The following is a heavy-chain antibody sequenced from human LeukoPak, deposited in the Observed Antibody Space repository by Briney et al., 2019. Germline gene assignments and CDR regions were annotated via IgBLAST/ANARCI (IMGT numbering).Heavy chain of an antibody. CDR1: GYTFTGYY. CDR3: ARDSTSIQKRVGASDY. J-gene: IGHJ4*02. CDR2: INPNSGGT. V-gene: IGHV1-2*02. D-gene: IGHD1-26*01. Sequence: ASVKVSCKASGYTFTGYYMHWVRQAPGQGLEWMGWINPNSGGTNYAQKFQGRVTMTRDTSISTAYMELSRLRSDDTAVYYCARDSTSIQKRVGASDYWGQGTLVTVSS.